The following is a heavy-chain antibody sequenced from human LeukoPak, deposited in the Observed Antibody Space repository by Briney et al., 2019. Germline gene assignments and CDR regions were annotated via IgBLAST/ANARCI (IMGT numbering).Heavy chain of an antibody. Sequence: GASVKVSCKASGYTFTGYYMHWVRQAPGQGLEWMGRINPNSGGTNYAQKFQGRVTMTRDTSISTAYMELSRLKSDDPAVYYCAKDTGIAAAPTRDYWGQGTLVTVSS. CDR1: GYTFTGYY. CDR3: AKDTGIAAAPTRDY. CDR2: INPNSGGT. D-gene: IGHD6-13*01. J-gene: IGHJ4*02. V-gene: IGHV1-2*06.